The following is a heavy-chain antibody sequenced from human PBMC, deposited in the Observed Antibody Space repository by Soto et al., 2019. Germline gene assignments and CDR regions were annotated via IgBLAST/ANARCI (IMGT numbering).Heavy chain of an antibody. CDR2: IYYSGNT. Sequence: SETLSLTCTVSGGSISSYYWSWIRQPPGKGLEWIGYIYYSGNTNYNPSLKSRVTISVDTSKNQFSLKLSSVTAADTAVYYCARRGISHDAFDIWGQGTMVTVSS. V-gene: IGHV4-59*08. D-gene: IGHD1-1*01. CDR3: ARRGISHDAFDI. J-gene: IGHJ3*02. CDR1: GGSISSYY.